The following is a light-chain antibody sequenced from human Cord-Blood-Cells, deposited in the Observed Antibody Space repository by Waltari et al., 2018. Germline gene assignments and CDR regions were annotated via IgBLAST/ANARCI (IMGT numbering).Light chain of an antibody. Sequence: QSALTQPASVSGSPGQSITISCTGTSSDVGGYNYVSWYQQHPGKAPKLMIYDVSKRPSGVSNHFSASKSGNTASLTISGLQAEDEADYYCSSYTSSSTWVFGGGTKLTVL. J-gene: IGLJ3*02. CDR3: SSYTSSSTWV. CDR2: DVS. CDR1: SSDVGGYNY. V-gene: IGLV2-14*01.